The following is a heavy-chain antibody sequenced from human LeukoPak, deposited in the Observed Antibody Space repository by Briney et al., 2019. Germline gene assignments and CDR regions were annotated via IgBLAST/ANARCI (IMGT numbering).Heavy chain of an antibody. CDR2: IYYSGST. V-gene: IGHV4-39*01. J-gene: IGHJ4*02. CDR1: GGSISSSNYH. CDR3: ASGYFAADY. Sequence: SETLSLTCTVSGGSISSSNYHWAWIRQPPGKGLEWIGSIYYSGSTYYNPALKSRVTIFVDTSKTQFSLKLDSVTAADTAVYYCASGYFAADYWGQGTLVTVSS. D-gene: IGHD3-9*01.